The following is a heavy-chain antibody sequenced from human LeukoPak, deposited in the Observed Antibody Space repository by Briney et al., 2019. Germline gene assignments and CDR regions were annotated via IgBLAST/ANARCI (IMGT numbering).Heavy chain of an antibody. D-gene: IGHD6-13*01. CDR3: ARGGYSSSWYTVGHAFDI. CDR1: GFTFSSYW. V-gene: IGHV3-64*01. CDR2: ISSNGGST. J-gene: IGHJ3*02. Sequence: GGSLRLSCAASGFTFSSYWMHWVRQAPGKGLEYVSAISSNGGSTYYANSVKGRFTISRDNSKNTLYLQMGSLRAEDMAVYYCARGGYSSSWYTVGHAFDIWGQGTMVTVSS.